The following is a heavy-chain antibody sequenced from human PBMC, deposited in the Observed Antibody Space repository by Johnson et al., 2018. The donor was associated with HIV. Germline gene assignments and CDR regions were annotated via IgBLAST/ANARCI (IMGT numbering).Heavy chain of an antibody. CDR2: IRYDGSNK. CDR3: TSKVRYAFDI. J-gene: IGHJ3*02. V-gene: IGHV3-30*02. Sequence: QVQLVESGGGVVQPGGSLRLSCAASGFTFSSYGMHWVRQAPGKGLEWVAFIRYDGSNKYYADSVKGRFTISRDNSKNTLYLQMNSLRAEDTALYYCTSKVRYAFDIWGQGTMVTVSS. CDR1: GFTFSSYG.